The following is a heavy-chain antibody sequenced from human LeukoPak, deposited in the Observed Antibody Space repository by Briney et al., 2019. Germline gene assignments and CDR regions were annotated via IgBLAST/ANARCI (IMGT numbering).Heavy chain of an antibody. CDR2: ISYDGSNK. V-gene: IGHV3-30*03. CDR1: GFTFSSYG. Sequence: GGSLRLSCAASGFTFSSYGMHWVRQAPGKGLEWVAVISYDGSNKYYADSVKGRFTISRDNSKNTLCLQMNSLRAEDTAVYYCVLWDDYWGQGTLVTVSS. D-gene: IGHD2-2*01. J-gene: IGHJ4*02. CDR3: VLWDDY.